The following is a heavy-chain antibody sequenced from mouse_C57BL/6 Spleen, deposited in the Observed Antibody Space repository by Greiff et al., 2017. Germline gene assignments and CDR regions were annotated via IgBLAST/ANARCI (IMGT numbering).Heavy chain of an antibody. V-gene: IGHV1-72*01. D-gene: IGHD2-5*01. CDR1: GYTFTSYW. Sequence: QVQLQQPGAELVKPGASVKLSCKASGYTFTSYWMHWVKQRPGRGLEWIGRIDPNSGGTKYNEKFKSKATLTVDKPSSTAYMQLSSLTSEHSAVYYWARAYYSNYPYAMDDWGQGTSVTVSS. J-gene: IGHJ4*01. CDR2: IDPNSGGT. CDR3: ARAYYSNYPYAMDD.